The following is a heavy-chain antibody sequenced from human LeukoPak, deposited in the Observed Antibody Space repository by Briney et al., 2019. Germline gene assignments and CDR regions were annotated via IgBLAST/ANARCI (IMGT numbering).Heavy chain of an antibody. CDR3: ARDQAGSGHYADY. J-gene: IGHJ4*02. D-gene: IGHD3-10*01. V-gene: IGHV3-30*02. Sequence: TGGSLRLSCAASGFTFSSYGMHWVRQAPGKGLEWVAFIRYDGSNKYYADFVKGRFTISRDYSKNTLYLHMNSLRAEDTAVYYCARDQAGSGHYADYWGQGTLVTVSS. CDR2: IRYDGSNK. CDR1: GFTFSSYG.